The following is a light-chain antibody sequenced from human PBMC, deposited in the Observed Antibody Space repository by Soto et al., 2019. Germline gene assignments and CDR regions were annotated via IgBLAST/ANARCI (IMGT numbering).Light chain of an antibody. V-gene: IGLV2-14*01. CDR2: EVR. Sequence: QSALTQPASVSGSPGQSITIFCAGTMRDIGAYNLVSWYQQHPGRAPQLIIYEVRNRPSGSSFRFSGSKSGNTASLTISGLQAEDEDDYYCSSFTARSSLIFGGGTKLTVL. CDR1: MRDIGAYNL. CDR3: SSFTARSSLI. J-gene: IGLJ2*01.